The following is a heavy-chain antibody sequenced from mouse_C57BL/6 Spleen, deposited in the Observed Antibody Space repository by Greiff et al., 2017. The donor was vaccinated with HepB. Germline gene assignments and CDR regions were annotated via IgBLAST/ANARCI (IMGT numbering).Heavy chain of an antibody. V-gene: IGHV1-72*01. CDR2: IDPNSGGT. J-gene: IGHJ2*01. CDR3: ARSPYDSNYNDYFDY. D-gene: IGHD2-5*01. Sequence: QVQLKQPGAELVKPGASVKLSCKASGYTFTSYWMHWVKQRPGRGLEWIGRIDPNSGGTKYNEKFKSKATLTVDKPSSTAYMQLSSLTSEDSAVYYWARSPYDSNYNDYFDYWGQGTTLTVSS. CDR1: GYTFTSYW.